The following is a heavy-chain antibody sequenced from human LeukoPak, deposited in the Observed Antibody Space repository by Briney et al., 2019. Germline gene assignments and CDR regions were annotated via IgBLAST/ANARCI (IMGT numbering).Heavy chain of an antibody. CDR1: GFTFSSYA. J-gene: IGHJ4*02. D-gene: IGHD6-19*01. Sequence: GGSLRLSCAASGFTFSSYAMHWVRQAPGKGLEWVAVISYDGSNKYYADSVKGRFTTSRDNSKNTLYLQMNSLRAEDTAVYYCAMIAVAALFDYWGQGTLVTVSS. V-gene: IGHV3-30-3*01. CDR3: AMIAVAALFDY. CDR2: ISYDGSNK.